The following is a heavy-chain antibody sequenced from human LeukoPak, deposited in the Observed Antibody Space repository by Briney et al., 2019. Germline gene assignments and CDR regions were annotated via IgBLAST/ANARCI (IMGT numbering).Heavy chain of an antibody. CDR3: ARDYDILTGGGWFDP. V-gene: IGHV4-59*01. J-gene: IGHJ5*02. D-gene: IGHD3-9*01. Sequence: PSETLSLTCTVSGGSISSYYWSWIRQPPGKGLEWIGYVYYSGSTNSNPSLKSRVTISVDTSKNQFSLKVSSVAAADTAVYYCARDYDILTGGGWFDPWGQGTLVTVSS. CDR2: VYYSGST. CDR1: GGSISSYY.